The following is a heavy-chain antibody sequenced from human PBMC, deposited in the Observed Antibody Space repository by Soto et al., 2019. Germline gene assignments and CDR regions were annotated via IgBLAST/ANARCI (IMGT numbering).Heavy chain of an antibody. CDR1: Y. J-gene: IGHJ4*02. V-gene: IGHV4-39*01. Sequence: YWGWIRQPPGKGLEWIGSIYYSGSTYYNPSLKSRVTISVDTSKNQFSLKLSSVTAADTAVYYCASPGEFTTSIDYWGQGTLVTVSS. CDR3: ASPGEFTTSIDY. D-gene: IGHD3-10*01. CDR2: IYYSGST.